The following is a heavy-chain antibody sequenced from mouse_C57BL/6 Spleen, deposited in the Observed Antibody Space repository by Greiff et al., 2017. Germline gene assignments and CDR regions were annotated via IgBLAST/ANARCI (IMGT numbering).Heavy chain of an antibody. V-gene: IGHV3-6*01. CDR2: ISYDGSN. Sequence: EVKLMESGPGLVKPSQSLSLTCSVTGYSITSGYYWNWIRQFPGNKLEWMGYISYDGSNNYNPSLKNRISITRDTSKNQFFLKLNSVTTEDTATYYCAELLLRLGYFDVWGTGTTVTVSS. CDR1: GYSITSGYY. CDR3: AELLLRLGYFDV. D-gene: IGHD1-1*01. J-gene: IGHJ1*03.